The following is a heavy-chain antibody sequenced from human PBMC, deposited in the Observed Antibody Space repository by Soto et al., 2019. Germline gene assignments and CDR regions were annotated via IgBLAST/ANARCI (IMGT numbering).Heavy chain of an antibody. J-gene: IGHJ4*02. CDR1: GFTA. Sequence: EVQLLESGGGLVQPGGSLRLSCAASGFTAMSWVRQAPGKGLEWVSVISGSGGSTYYADSVKGRFTISRDNSKNTLYLQMTSLRAEDTAVYYCAKLSSGWFGPFDYWGQGTLVTVSS. CDR2: ISGSGGST. CDR3: AKLSSGWFGPFDY. D-gene: IGHD6-19*01. V-gene: IGHV3-23*01.